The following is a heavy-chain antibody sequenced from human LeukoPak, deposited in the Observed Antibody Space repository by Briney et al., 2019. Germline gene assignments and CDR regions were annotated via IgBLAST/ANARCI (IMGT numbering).Heavy chain of an antibody. Sequence: PSETLSLTCSVSGGSISSNYWSWIRQPPGKGLEWIGYINYSGSTNYNPSLKSRVTISVDTSKNQFSLKVTSVTAADTGVYYCARGSDSSTLNWFDPGAREPWSPSPQ. CDR2: INYSGST. J-gene: IGHJ5*02. CDR3: ARGSDSSTLNWFDP. D-gene: IGHD6-13*01. V-gene: IGHV4-59*01. CDR1: GGSISSNY.